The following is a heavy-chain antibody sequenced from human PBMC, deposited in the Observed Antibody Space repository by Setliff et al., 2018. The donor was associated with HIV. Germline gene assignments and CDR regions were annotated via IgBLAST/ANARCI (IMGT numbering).Heavy chain of an antibody. CDR1: GYTFTSYT. CDR2: INTNTENP. Sequence: GASVKVSCKASGYTFTSYTMNWVRQAPGQGLEWLGWINTNTENPTYAQGFTGRFVFSLDTSVSAAFLQISSLKAEDTAVYYCARAQALLRVYYMDVWGKGTTVTVSS. J-gene: IGHJ6*03. V-gene: IGHV7-4-1*02. CDR3: ARAQALLRVYYMDV. D-gene: IGHD3-3*01.